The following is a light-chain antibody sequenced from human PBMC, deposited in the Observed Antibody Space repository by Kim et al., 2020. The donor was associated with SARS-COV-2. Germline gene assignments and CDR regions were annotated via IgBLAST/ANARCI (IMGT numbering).Light chain of an antibody. Sequence: DIQMTQSPSSLSASVGDRVTITCRASQSISSWLAWYQQKPENAPNCLIYAASSLQSGVPSRFSGSGSGTDFTLTISSLQPEYFATYYCQQYDSYPRTFGQGTRVEIK. CDR2: AAS. CDR1: QSISSW. V-gene: IGKV1D-16*01. J-gene: IGKJ1*01. CDR3: QQYDSYPRT.